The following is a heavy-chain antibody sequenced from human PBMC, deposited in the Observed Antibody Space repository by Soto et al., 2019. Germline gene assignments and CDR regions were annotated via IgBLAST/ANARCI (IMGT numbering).Heavy chain of an antibody. CDR3: ARGRTGYCISTSCYDPRSYYYYGMDV. V-gene: IGHV1-69*13. D-gene: IGHD2-2*01. J-gene: IGHJ6*02. CDR1: GGTFSSYA. CDR2: IIPIFGTA. Sequence: SVKVSCKASGGTFSSYAISWVRQAPGQGLEWMGGIIPIFGTANYAQKFQGRVTITADESTSTAYMELSSLRSEDTAVYYCARGRTGYCISTSCYDPRSYYYYGMDVWG.